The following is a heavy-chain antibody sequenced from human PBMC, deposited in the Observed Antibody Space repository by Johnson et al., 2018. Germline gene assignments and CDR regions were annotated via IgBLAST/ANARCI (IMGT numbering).Heavy chain of an antibody. D-gene: IGHD6-19*01. V-gene: IGHV3-7*01. Sequence: QLVESGGGLVKPGGSLRLSCAASGFTFSSYWMSWVRQAPGKGLEWVANIKQDGSEKSYVDSVKGRFTISRDNAKNSLYLQMNSLRAEDTPVYYCARDLGWYLSDAFDIWGQGTMVTVSS. J-gene: IGHJ3*02. CDR3: ARDLGWYLSDAFDI. CDR1: GFTFSSYW. CDR2: IKQDGSEK.